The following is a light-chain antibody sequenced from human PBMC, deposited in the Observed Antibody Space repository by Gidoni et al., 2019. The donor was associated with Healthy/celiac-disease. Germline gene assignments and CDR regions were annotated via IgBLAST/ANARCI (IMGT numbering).Light chain of an antibody. CDR2: DVS. V-gene: IGLV2-14*03. CDR1: SSDVGGYNY. Sequence: QADLTPPASGSASPGQSVPISCTGTSSDVGGYNYVSWYQQHPGQALKLMIYDVSNRPSGVSNRFSGSKSGNTASLTISGLQAEDEADYYCSSYTSSSTVVFGGGTKLTVL. J-gene: IGLJ2*01. CDR3: SSYTSSSTVV.